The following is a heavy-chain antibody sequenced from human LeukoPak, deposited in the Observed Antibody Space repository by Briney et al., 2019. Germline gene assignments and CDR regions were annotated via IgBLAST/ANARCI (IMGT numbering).Heavy chain of an antibody. Sequence: PSETLSLTCAVYGGSFSGYYWSWIRQPAGKGLDWIGRIYSSGSTNYNPSLKSRVTMSVDTSKNQFSLKLSSVTAADTAVYYCARAYCSGGSCYSGFDYWGQGTLVTVSS. CDR1: GGSFSGYY. CDR3: ARAYCSGGSCYSGFDY. J-gene: IGHJ4*02. D-gene: IGHD2-15*01. CDR2: IYSSGST. V-gene: IGHV4-59*10.